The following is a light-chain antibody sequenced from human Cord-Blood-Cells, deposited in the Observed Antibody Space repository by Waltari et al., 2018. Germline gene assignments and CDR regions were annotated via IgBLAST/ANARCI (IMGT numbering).Light chain of an antibody. CDR2: YKSDSDK. V-gene: IGLV5-45*01. CDR3: MIWHSSAPV. CDR1: SGINVGTYR. Sequence: QAVLTQPASLSASPGASASLTCTLRSGINVGTYRIYWYQQKPGSPPQYLLRYKSDSDKQQGSGVPSRFSGSKDASANAGILLISGLQSEDKADYYCMIWHSSAPVFGGGTKLTVL. J-gene: IGLJ3*02.